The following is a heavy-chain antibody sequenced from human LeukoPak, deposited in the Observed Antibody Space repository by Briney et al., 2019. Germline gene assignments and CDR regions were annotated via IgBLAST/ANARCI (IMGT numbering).Heavy chain of an antibody. CDR1: GYTFTSYY. CDR2: INPSGGST. J-gene: IGHJ4*02. D-gene: IGHD2-21*02. Sequence: ALVKVSCKASGYTFTSYYMHWVRQAPGQGLEWMGIINPSGGSTSYAQKFQGRVTMTRDTSTSTVYMELSSLRSEDTAVYYCARVAEPTYCGGDCPKYYFDYWGQGTLVTVSS. CDR3: ARVAEPTYCGGDCPKYYFDY. V-gene: IGHV1-46*01.